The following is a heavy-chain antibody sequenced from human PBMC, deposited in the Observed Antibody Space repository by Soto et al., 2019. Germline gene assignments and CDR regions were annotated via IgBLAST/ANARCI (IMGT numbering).Heavy chain of an antibody. CDR2: IYSGGYT. Sequence: EVQLVGSGGGLIQPGGSLRLSCAVSGFTVSNNYMSWVRQAPGKGLEGVSVIYSGGYTAYGDSVKGRFTISRDNSKNNIYFKKNSRRADAPAVYYWATQRGGGGYWGQGTLVTVSS. CDR3: ATQRGGGGY. D-gene: IGHD6-25*01. V-gene: IGHV3-53*01. CDR1: GFTVSNNY. J-gene: IGHJ4*02.